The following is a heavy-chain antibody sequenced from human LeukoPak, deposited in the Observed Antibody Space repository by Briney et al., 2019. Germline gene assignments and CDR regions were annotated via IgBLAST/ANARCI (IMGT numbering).Heavy chain of an antibody. D-gene: IGHD3-22*01. CDR3: ARIYGGGEYYYDSSGYSFNDY. CDR2: INHSGST. V-gene: IGHV4-34*01. Sequence: SETVSLTCGVYGGSFSGYYWSWIRQPPGKGLEWIGEINHSGSTNYNPSLKSRVTISVDTSKNQFSLKLSSVTAADTAVYYCARIYGGGEYYYDSSGYSFNDYWGQGTLVTVSS. CDR1: GGSFSGYY. J-gene: IGHJ4*02.